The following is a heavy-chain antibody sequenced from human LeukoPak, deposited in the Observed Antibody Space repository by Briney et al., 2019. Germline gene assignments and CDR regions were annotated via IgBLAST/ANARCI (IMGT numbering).Heavy chain of an antibody. V-gene: IGHV1-69*06. D-gene: IGHD1-1*01. CDR3: ARHRAYNWDDAFDI. Sequence: ASVKVSCKASGGAFSAYSISWMRQAPGQGLEWMGGIIPIFGTTNYPQEFRDRVTITADTSTSTAYMELSSLRSEDTAVYYCARHRAYNWDDAFDIWGQGTMVTVSS. J-gene: IGHJ3*02. CDR2: IIPIFGTT. CDR1: GGAFSAYS.